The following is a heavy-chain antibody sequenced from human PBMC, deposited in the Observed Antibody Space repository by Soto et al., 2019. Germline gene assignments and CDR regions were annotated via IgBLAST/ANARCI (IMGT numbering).Heavy chain of an antibody. J-gene: IGHJ4*02. CDR3: AKRASGSYFDY. CDR2: ISGSGDST. CDR1: GFTFSNYA. Sequence: PGGSLRLSCAAPGFTFSNYAMSWVRQAPGKGLEWVSVISGSGDSTYYADSVKGRFTISRDNSKNTLYLQMNSLRAEDTAVYYCAKRASGSYFDYWGQGTLVTVSS. D-gene: IGHD3-10*01. V-gene: IGHV3-23*01.